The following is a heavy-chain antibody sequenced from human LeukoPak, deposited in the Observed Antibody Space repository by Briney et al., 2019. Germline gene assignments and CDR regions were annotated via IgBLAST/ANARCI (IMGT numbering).Heavy chain of an antibody. CDR3: AKANYSGSYYFDS. CDR1: GFTFSRSA. J-gene: IGHJ4*02. D-gene: IGHD1-26*01. V-gene: IGHV3-23*01. Sequence: PGGSLRLSCAASGFTFSRSAMNWVRQAPGKGLEWVSSFSASGGTTYYADSAKGRFTISRDNSKNTLSVQMNSLRAEDTAVYYCAKANYSGSYYFDSWGQGTLVTVSS. CDR2: FSASGGTT.